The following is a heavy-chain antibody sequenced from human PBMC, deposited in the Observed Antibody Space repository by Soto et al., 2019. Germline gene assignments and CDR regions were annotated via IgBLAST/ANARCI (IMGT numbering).Heavy chain of an antibody. Sequence: EVQLVESGGDLVQPGGSLRLSCAASGFTFSMHAIHWVRQAPGKGLDFVSGLSGNGRSTYYANSVKGRFTISRDNSKNTLYLQMGSLRAEDTAVSYCARVRQDYGDYDYCGQGTLVTVSS. CDR3: ARVRQDYGDYDY. CDR2: LSGNGRST. J-gene: IGHJ4*02. CDR1: GFTFSMHA. D-gene: IGHD4-17*01. V-gene: IGHV3-64*01.